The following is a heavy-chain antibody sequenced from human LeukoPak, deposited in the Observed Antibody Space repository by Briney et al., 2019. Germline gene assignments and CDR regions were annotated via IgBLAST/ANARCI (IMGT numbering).Heavy chain of an antibody. D-gene: IGHD2-8*01. CDR2: IYYSGST. J-gene: IGHJ3*02. CDR3: ARGGLNGAFDI. Sequence: SETLSLNCTVSGGSISSGDYYWSWIRQPPGKGLEWIGYIYYSGSTNYNPSLKSRVTISVDTSKNQFSLKLSSVTAADTAVYYCARGGLNGAFDIWGQGTMVTVSS. CDR1: GGSISSGDYY. V-gene: IGHV4-61*08.